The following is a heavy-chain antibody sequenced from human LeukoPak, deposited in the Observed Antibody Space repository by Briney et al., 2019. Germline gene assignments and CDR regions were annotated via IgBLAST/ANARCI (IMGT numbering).Heavy chain of an antibody. J-gene: IGHJ3*02. CDR3: ARSRFIRYFDWLLSPGTFDI. CDR1: GFTFSSYD. V-gene: IGHV3-13*01. CDR2: IGTAGDT. Sequence: GGSLRLSCAASGFTFSSYDMHWVRQATGKGLEWVSAIGTAGDTYYPGSVKGRFTISRENAKNSLYLQMNSLRAGDTTVYYCARSRFIRYFDWLLSPGTFDIWGQGTMVTVSS. D-gene: IGHD3-9*01.